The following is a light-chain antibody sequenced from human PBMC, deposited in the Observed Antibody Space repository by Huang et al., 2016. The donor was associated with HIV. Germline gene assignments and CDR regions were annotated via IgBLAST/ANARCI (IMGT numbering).Light chain of an antibody. CDR3: QQYNEWPRT. V-gene: IGKV3-15*01. Sequence: ERVMTQSPVTLSVSPGERVTLSCRASQSVSNNVAWYQQNPGQAPRLLIYDAPTRATDIPASVSGSWSEIEFTLTISDLQSEDFAVYYFQQYNEWPRTFGQGTKLEIK. CDR1: QSVSNN. J-gene: IGKJ2*01. CDR2: DAP.